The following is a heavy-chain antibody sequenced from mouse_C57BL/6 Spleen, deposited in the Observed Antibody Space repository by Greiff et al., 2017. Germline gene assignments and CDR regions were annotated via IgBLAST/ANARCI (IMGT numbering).Heavy chain of an antibody. CDR2: IYPGDGDT. D-gene: IGHD1-1*01. V-gene: IGHV1-82*01. CDR3: ARYYYGSSPHYYAMDY. CDR1: GYAFSSSW. Sequence: VQLQQSGPELVKPGASVKISCKASGYAFSSSWMNWVKQRPGKGLEWIGRIYPGDGDTNYNGKFKGKATLTADKSSSTAYMQLSSLTSEDSAVYFCARYYYGSSPHYYAMDYWGQGTSVTVSS. J-gene: IGHJ4*01.